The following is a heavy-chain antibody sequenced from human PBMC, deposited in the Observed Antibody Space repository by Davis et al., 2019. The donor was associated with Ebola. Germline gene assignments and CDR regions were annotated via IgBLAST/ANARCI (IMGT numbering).Heavy chain of an antibody. CDR3: TRVTVADLYS. V-gene: IGHV3-73*01. D-gene: IGHD6-19*01. CDR1: GFTFSGSA. Sequence: GESLKISCAASGFTFSGSAVHWVRQASGKGLEWVGRIRSKGNNYATAYSASVEGRFTISRDDLKNMAYLQMNSLKIEDTAVYYCTRVTVADLYSWGQGTLVTVSS. J-gene: IGHJ4*02. CDR2: IRSKGNNYAT.